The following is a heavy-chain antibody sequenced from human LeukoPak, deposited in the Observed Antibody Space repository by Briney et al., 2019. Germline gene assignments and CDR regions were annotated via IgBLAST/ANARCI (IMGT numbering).Heavy chain of an antibody. D-gene: IGHD6-6*01. CDR1: GITFSTDW. CDR3: AREGPGYSSSLDY. V-gene: IGHV3-74*01. J-gene: IGHJ4*02. Sequence: PGGSLRLSCVASGITFSTDWRHWVRQAPGKGLVWVSRINTDGRSATYADPVKGRFTISRGNAKNTLYLQMNSLRAEDTGVYYCAREGPGYSSSLDYWGQGTLVTVSS. CDR2: INTDGRSA.